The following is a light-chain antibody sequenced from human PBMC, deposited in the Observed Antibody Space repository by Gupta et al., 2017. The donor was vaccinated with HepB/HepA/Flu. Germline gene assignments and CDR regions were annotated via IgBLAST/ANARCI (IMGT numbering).Light chain of an antibody. J-gene: IGLJ3*02. CDR2: VDS. V-gene: IGLV3-21*02. Sequence: SYVLTQPPSVSVAPGEAARITCGGDNIGSKSVHWYQQKPGQAPVAVVYVDSVRPSGIPERFSGFNSGNTATLTISRVEAGDEADDYCQVWDSSSDHVVFGGGTKLTVL. CDR3: QVWDSSSDHVV. CDR1: NIGSKS.